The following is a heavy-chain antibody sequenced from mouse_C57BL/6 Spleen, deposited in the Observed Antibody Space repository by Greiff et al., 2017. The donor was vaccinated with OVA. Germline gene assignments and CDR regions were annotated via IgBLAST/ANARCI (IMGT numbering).Heavy chain of an antibody. Sequence: QVQLQQPGAELVRPGSSVKLSCKASGYTFTSYWMDWVKQRPGQGLEWIGNIYPSDSETHYNQKFKDKATLTVDKSSSTAYMQLSSLTSEDSAAYYCARSEVHAMDYWGQGTSVTVSS. CDR1: GYTFTSYW. CDR2: IYPSDSET. V-gene: IGHV1-61*01. CDR3: ARSEVHAMDY. J-gene: IGHJ4*01.